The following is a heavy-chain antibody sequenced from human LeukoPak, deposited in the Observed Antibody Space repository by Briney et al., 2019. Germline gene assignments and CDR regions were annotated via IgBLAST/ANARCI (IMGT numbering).Heavy chain of an antibody. CDR3: AEDWTTVTTFFDY. D-gene: IGHD4-17*01. CDR2: ISYDGSNK. Sequence: GRSLRLSCAASGFTFSSYGMHWVRRAPGKGLEWVAVISYDGSNKYYADSVKGRFTISRDNSKNSLYLQMNSLRAEDTAVYYCAEDWTTVTTFFDYWGQGTLVTVSS. CDR1: GFTFSSYG. J-gene: IGHJ4*02. V-gene: IGHV3-30*18.